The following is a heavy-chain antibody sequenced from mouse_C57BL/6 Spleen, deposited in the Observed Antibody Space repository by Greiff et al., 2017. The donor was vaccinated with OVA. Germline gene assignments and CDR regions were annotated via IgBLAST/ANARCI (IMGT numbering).Heavy chain of an antibody. CDR1: GFTFSDYG. D-gene: IGHD1-1*01. CDR3: ARSWSYYGSSYFAY. V-gene: IGHV5-17*01. J-gene: IGHJ3*01. Sequence: DVMLVESGGGLVKPGGSLKLSCAASGFTFSDYGMHWVRQAPEKGLEWVAYISSGSSTIYYADTVKGRFTISRDNAKNTLFLQMTSLRSEDTAMYYCARSWSYYGSSYFAYWGQGTLVTVSA. CDR2: ISSGSSTI.